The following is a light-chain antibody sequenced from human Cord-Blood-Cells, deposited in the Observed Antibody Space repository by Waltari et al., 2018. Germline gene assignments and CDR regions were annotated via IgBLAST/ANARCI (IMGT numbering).Light chain of an antibody. CDR1: QSVSRSY. V-gene: IGKV3-20*01. J-gene: IGKJ1*01. CDR3: QQYGSSPPT. Sequence: EIVLTQSPGTLSLSPGERATVSCRASQSVSRSYLAWYQQKPGQAPRLLIYGASSRATGIPDRFSGSGSGTDFTLTISRLEPEDFAVYYCQQYGSSPPTFGQGTKVEIK. CDR2: GAS.